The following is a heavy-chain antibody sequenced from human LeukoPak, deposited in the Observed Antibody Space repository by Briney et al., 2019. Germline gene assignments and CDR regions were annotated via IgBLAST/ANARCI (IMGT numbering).Heavy chain of an antibody. Sequence: GGSLRLSCGASGFTFSNYGMLWVRQAPGKGLEWVANIKQDGSEKYYVDSVEGRFTISRDNAKNSLYLQMSSLRAEDTAVYYCAREDYGDYGGEAFDIWGPGTMVTVSS. CDR2: IKQDGSEK. CDR1: GFTFSNYG. V-gene: IGHV3-7*01. CDR3: AREDYGDYGGEAFDI. J-gene: IGHJ3*02. D-gene: IGHD4-17*01.